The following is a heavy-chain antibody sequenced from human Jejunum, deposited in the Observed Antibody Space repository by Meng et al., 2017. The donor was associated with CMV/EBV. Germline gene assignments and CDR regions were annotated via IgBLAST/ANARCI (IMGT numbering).Heavy chain of an antibody. J-gene: IGHJ6*02. V-gene: IGHV1-46*01. D-gene: IGHD1-26*01. CDR3: ARIRGSYPGDYYNGMDV. Sequence: TFTSHSMHWGRQAPGQGLEWMANINPTDPGTTYAQRFEGRVTMTRDTSTNTVYLELGSLRAEDTAVYYCARIRGSYPGDYYNGMDVWGQGTTVTVSS. CDR2: INPTDPGT. CDR1: TFTSHS.